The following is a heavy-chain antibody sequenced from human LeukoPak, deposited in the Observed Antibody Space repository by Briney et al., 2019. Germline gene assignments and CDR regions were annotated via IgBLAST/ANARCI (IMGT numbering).Heavy chain of an antibody. J-gene: IGHJ5*02. CDR3: ARRRIGDLTIGSDTWFDP. D-gene: IGHD2-15*01. V-gene: IGHV3-23*01. Sequence: GGSLRLSCAASGFTFSSYAMSWVRQAPGEGLEWVSAISGSGVGTYYADSVKGRFTISRDNSKNTLYLQMNSLRGEDTAIYFCARRRIGDLTIGSDTWFDPWGQGALVTVSS. CDR2: ISGSGVGT. CDR1: GFTFSSYA.